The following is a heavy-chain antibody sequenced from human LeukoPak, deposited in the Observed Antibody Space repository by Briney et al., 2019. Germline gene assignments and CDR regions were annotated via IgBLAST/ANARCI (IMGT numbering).Heavy chain of an antibody. CDR2: IFYSGAT. CDR3: ARNNNFVGTTNNDASDI. CDR1: GGSISDNY. Sequence: SETLSLTCTVSGGSISDNYWSWIRQPPGKGLEWLSYIFYSGATKYNPSLKSRVTASFDTSRKQFSLRLSSVTAADTAVYYCARNNNFVGTTNNDASDIWGQGTMVTVS. J-gene: IGHJ3*02. V-gene: IGHV4-59*01. D-gene: IGHD1-26*01.